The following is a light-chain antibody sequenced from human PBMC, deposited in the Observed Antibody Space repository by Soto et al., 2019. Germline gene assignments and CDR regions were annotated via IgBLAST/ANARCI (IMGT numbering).Light chain of an antibody. CDR3: CSFSGSPYV. Sequence: QSALTQPRSVSGSPGQSVTISCTGTSSDVGGYNYVSWYQHHPGKAPKLMIYDVSKRPSGVPDRFSGSKSGNTASLTISGLLAEDEADYYCCSFSGSPYVFGTGTKLTVL. V-gene: IGLV2-11*01. CDR1: SSDVGGYNY. CDR2: DVS. J-gene: IGLJ1*01.